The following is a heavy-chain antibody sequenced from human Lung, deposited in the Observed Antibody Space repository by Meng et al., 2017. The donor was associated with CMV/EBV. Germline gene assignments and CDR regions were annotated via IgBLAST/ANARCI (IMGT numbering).Heavy chain of an antibody. V-gene: IGHV1-2*02. CDR3: ARAQDTTSADYYNYGIDV. Sequence: ASXXVSXKASGYFFTGHFVHWVRQAPGQGLEWMGWINPNSGGTKYTQKFQGRVTMTRDTSISTVYMELSGLRSDDTAMYYCARAQDTTSADYYNYGIDVWXQGTXVTVYS. D-gene: IGHD1-14*01. CDR2: INPNSGGT. CDR1: GYFFTGHF. J-gene: IGHJ6*02.